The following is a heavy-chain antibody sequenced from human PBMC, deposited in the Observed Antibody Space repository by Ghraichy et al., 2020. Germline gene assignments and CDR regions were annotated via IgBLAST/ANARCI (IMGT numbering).Heavy chain of an antibody. CDR3: VREDSALDH. CDR2: FSSDGKTK. V-gene: IGHV3-30*04. J-gene: IGHJ4*02. CDR1: GFTFSNYV. Sequence: LSLTCAASGFTFSNYVMHWVRQAPGRWLEWLAAFSSDGKTKFYPDSVKGRFTISRDNSQNTLFMQMNSLRPEDTAIYYCVREDSALDHWGQGTLVTVSS. D-gene: IGHD5-18*01.